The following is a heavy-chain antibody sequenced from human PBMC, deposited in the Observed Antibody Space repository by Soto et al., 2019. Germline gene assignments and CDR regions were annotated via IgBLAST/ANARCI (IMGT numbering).Heavy chain of an antibody. V-gene: IGHV5-10-1*01. CDR1: GYSFTSYW. D-gene: IGHD3-22*01. Sequence: GETLKISCKGSGYSFTSYWISWVRQMPGKGLEWMGRIDPSDSYTNYSPSFQGHVTISADKSISTAYLQWSSLKASATALCYCARRGYNRPSVRYAFALWGPVTM. J-gene: IGHJ3*01. CDR3: ARRGYNRPSVRYAFAL. CDR2: IDPSDSYT.